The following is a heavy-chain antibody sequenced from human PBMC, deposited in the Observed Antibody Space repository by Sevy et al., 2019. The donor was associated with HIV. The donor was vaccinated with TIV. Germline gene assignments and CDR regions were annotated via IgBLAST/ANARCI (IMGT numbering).Heavy chain of an antibody. V-gene: IGHV3-30*02. CDR1: GFTFSYFG. Sequence: GGSLRLSCTASGFTFSYFGMHWVRQAPGKGLEWVAFIGYDATDNYYADSVKGRFAISRDNSKNTLFLQMNSLRPEDTAIYYCAKNTASAGTGGFDYWDQGALVTVSS. CDR2: IGYDATDN. CDR3: AKNTASAGTGGFDY. D-gene: IGHD6-13*01. J-gene: IGHJ4*02.